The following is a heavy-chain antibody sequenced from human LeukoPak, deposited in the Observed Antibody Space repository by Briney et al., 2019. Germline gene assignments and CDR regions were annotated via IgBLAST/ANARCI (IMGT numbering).Heavy chain of an antibody. CDR1: GFTFNSYE. Sequence: GGSLRLSCAASGFTFNSYEMNWVRQAPGKGLKWVSYISSSGSTIYYADSVKGRFTISRDNAKNSLYLQMNSLRADDTAMYYCAALDHGHDFWGQGTLVTVSS. V-gene: IGHV3-48*03. CDR3: AALDHGHDF. CDR2: ISSSGSTI. J-gene: IGHJ4*02.